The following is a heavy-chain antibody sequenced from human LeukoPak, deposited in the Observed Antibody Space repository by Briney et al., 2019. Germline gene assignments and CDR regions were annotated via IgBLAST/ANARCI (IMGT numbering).Heavy chain of an antibody. CDR2: INPSGGST. J-gene: IGHJ4*02. Sequence: ASVKVSCKASGYTFTSYYMHWVRQAPGQGLEWMGIINPSGGSTSYAQKLQGRVTMTTDTSTSTAYMELRSLRSDDTAVYYCARFRMQWRGIDYWGQGTLVTVSS. CDR3: ARFRMQWRGIDY. CDR1: GYTFTSYY. V-gene: IGHV1-46*01. D-gene: IGHD6-19*01.